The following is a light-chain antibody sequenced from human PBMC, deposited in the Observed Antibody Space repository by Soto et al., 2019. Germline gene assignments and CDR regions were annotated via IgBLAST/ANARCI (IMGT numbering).Light chain of an antibody. CDR2: GAS. J-gene: IGKJ4*01. CDR1: QSLSNTY. V-gene: IGKV3-20*01. Sequence: EIVCTQSPGTLSLSPGERATLSCRASQSLSNTYLAWYQQKPGQAPRLLIYGASSRATGIPDRFSGSGSGTDFTLTISRLEPEDFAVYYCQQYGSSPLTFGGGTKVDIK. CDR3: QQYGSSPLT.